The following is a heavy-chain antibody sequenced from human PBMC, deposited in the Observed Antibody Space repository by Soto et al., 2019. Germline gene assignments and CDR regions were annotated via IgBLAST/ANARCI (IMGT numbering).Heavy chain of an antibody. D-gene: IGHD4-17*01. Sequence: EVQLVESGGGLVQPGGSLRLSGAGSGFSFINHHMHWVRQAPGKGLEYVSGISASGSTIYYADSVKGRFTISRDNSKNTLFLQMGDLRNEDMAVYYCARVRKTYGDYDYWGQGTLVTVSS. J-gene: IGHJ4*02. V-gene: IGHV3-64*07. CDR3: ARVRKTYGDYDY. CDR2: ISASGSTI. CDR1: GFSFINHH.